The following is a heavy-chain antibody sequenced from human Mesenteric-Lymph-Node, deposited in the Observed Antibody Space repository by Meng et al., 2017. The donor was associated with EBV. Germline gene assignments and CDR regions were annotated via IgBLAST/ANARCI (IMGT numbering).Heavy chain of an antibody. V-gene: IGHV3-33*01. Sequence: QVHLVWSGGGVVQPGRSLRLVCAASGSTFSTYGMDWCRQAPGKGLGWVPLIWSDGSNENYRDSVKGRSTIYRDNAKNSLYLQMNSLRVEDTAVYYCVRNDYNDSNYFDYWGQGTLVTVSS. CDR2: IWSDGSNE. CDR1: GSTFSTYG. J-gene: IGHJ4*02. D-gene: IGHD4-17*01. CDR3: VRNDYNDSNYFDY.